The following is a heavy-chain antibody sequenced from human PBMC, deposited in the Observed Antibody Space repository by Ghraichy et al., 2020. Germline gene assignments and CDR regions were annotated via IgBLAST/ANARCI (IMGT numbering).Heavy chain of an antibody. CDR3: AKGNVDIVATTEELYYYYYYMDV. Sequence: GESLNISCAASGFTFSSYAMSWVRQAPGKGLEWVSAISGSGGSTYYADSVKGRFTISRDNSKNTLYLQMNSLRAEDTAVYYCAKGNVDIVATTEELYYYYYYMDVWGKGTTVTVSS. CDR2: ISGSGGST. D-gene: IGHD5-12*01. CDR1: GFTFSSYA. J-gene: IGHJ6*03. V-gene: IGHV3-23*01.